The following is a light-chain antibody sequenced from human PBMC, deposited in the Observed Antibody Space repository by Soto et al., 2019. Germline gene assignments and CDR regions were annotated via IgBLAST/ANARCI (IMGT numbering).Light chain of an antibody. CDR3: QQRSNWPLT. CDR1: QSVSSF. J-gene: IGKJ4*01. Sequence: EIVLTQSPATLSLSPGEGATLSCRASQSVSSFLAWYQQKPGQAPRLLIYDASNRATGIPARFRGSGSGTDFSLTISSLESEDSAVYYCQQRSNWPLTFGGGTKVKIK. CDR2: DAS. V-gene: IGKV3-11*01.